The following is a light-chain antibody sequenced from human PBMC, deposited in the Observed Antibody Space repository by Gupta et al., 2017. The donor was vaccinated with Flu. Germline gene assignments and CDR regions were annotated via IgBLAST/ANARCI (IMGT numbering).Light chain of an antibody. V-gene: IGLV3-21*02. J-gene: IGLJ2*01. Sequence: SHGLTPPPSVSVGPAETARSTCGRSNIGSKNVHWCQQKPGQTPALIVYDDSARRPGVPERFSGSNYGNTATLTISRVEAGDEADYYCQVWDRSSDRVVFGGGTKLTVL. CDR1: NIGSKN. CDR3: QVWDRSSDRVV. CDR2: DDS.